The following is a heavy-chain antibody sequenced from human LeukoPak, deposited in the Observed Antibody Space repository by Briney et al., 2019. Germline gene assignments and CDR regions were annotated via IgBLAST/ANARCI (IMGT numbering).Heavy chain of an antibody. D-gene: IGHD3-22*01. CDR1: GYTFTGYD. CDR2: INPNSGGT. Sequence: ASVKVSCKASGYTFTGYDMHWVRQAPGQGLEWMGWINPNSGGTNYAQKFQGRVTMTKDTSTSTVYMELSSLRSEDTAVYYCARSQYITMIVARLYQFDDWGQGTLVTVSS. J-gene: IGHJ4*02. CDR3: ARSQYITMIVARLYQFDD. V-gene: IGHV1-2*02.